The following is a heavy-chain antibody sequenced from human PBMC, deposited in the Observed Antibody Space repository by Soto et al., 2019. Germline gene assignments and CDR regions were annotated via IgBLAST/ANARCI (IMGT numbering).Heavy chain of an antibody. CDR1: GFTFSSYA. J-gene: IGHJ4*02. D-gene: IGHD3-22*01. V-gene: IGHV3-30-3*01. Sequence: GGSLRLSCAASGFTFSSYAMHWVRQAPGKGLEWVAVISYDGSNKYYADSVKGRFTISRDNSKNTLYLQMNSLRAEDTAVYYCARAFYDSSGYSNFDYWGQGTLVTVSS. CDR2: ISYDGSNK. CDR3: ARAFYDSSGYSNFDY.